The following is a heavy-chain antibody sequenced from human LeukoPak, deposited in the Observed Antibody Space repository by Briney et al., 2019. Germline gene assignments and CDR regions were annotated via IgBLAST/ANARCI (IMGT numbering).Heavy chain of an antibody. J-gene: IGHJ4*02. Sequence: SVIVSCKTSGYAFTSYYIHWVRQAPGQWLEWMGGIIPIFGTANYAQKFQGRVTITTDESTSTAYMELSSLRSEDTAVYYCARGSSTSHFDYWGQGTLVTVSS. V-gene: IGHV1-69*05. D-gene: IGHD2-2*01. CDR1: GYAFTSYY. CDR2: IIPIFGTA. CDR3: ARGSSTSHFDY.